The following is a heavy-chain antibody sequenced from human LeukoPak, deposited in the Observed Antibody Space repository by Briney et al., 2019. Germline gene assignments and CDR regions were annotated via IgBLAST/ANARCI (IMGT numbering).Heavy chain of an antibody. D-gene: IGHD6-19*01. CDR2: ISAYNGNT. Sequence: GASVKVSCKASGGTFSSYAISWVRQAPGQGLEWMGWISAYNGNTNYTQKVQGRVTMTTDTSTSTAYMELRSLRSDDTAVYYCARGMKYSSGWYYPYWGQGTLVTVSS. J-gene: IGHJ4*02. CDR1: GGTFSSYA. CDR3: ARGMKYSSGWYYPY. V-gene: IGHV1-18*01.